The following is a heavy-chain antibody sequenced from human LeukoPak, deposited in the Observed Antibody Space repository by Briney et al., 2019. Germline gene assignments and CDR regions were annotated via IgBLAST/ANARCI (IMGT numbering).Heavy chain of an antibody. V-gene: IGHV3-53*01. J-gene: IGHJ6*02. Sequence: GSLRLSCAASGFTVSSNYMSWVRQAPGKGLEWVSVIFSGGTTYYADSVKGRFTISRDNSKNTLYLQMNSLRAEDTAVYYCAREGNYYDMDVWGQGTTVTVSS. CDR1: GFTVSSNY. CDR2: IFSGGTT. CDR3: AREGNYYDMDV.